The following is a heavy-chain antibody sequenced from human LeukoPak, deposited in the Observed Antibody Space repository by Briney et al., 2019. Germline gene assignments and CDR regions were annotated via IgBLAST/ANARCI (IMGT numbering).Heavy chain of an antibody. CDR3: ARVVHKITIFGVGY. D-gene: IGHD3-3*01. CDR2: INPNSGGT. V-gene: IGHV1-2*02. CDR1: GYTFTGYY. J-gene: IGHJ4*02. Sequence: PEASVKVSCKASGYTFTGYYMHWVRQAPGQGLEWMGWINPNSGGTNYAQKFQGRVTMTRDTSISTAYMELSRLRSDDTAAYYCARVVHKITIFGVGYWGQGTLVTVSS.